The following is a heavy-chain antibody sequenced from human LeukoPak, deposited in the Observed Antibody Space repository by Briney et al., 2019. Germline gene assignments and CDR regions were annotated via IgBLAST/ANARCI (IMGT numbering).Heavy chain of an antibody. D-gene: IGHD3-10*01. CDR3: ARAMVRGVIHNYYYYYGMDV. J-gene: IGHJ6*02. V-gene: IGHV3-66*01. CDR2: IYSGGST. Sequence: GGSLRLSCAASGFTVSSNYMSWVRQAPGEGLEWVSVIYSGGSTYYADSVKGRFTISRDNSKNTLYLQMNSLRAEDTAVYYCARAMVRGVIHNYYYYYGMDVWGQGTTVTVSS. CDR1: GFTVSSNY.